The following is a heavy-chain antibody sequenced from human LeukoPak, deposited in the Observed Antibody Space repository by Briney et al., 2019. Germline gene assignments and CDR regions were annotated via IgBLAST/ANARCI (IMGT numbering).Heavy chain of an antibody. Sequence: GASVKVSCEASGGTFSSYAISWVRQAPGQGLEWMGGIIPIFGTAQYTQKFKDRVTITAYESTSTAYMELNSLRSEDTAIYYCARAPFVAAGSDYWGQGTLVTVSS. CDR1: GGTFSSYA. J-gene: IGHJ4*02. V-gene: IGHV1-69*13. D-gene: IGHD6-13*01. CDR3: ARAPFVAAGSDY. CDR2: IIPIFGTA.